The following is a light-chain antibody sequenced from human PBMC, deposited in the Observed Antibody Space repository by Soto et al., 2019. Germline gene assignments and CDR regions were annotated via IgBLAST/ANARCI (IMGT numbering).Light chain of an antibody. CDR2: DAT. CDR3: QQRSNWPPHT. CDR1: QSVSSY. J-gene: IGKJ2*01. Sequence: EIVLTQAPATPSLSPGERATLSCRASQSVSSYLAWYPQKPGQAPRLLIYDATNRATGIPARFSGSGSGTAFTLIISSLEPEDLAVYYCQQRSNWPPHTFGQGTKLEIK. V-gene: IGKV3-11*01.